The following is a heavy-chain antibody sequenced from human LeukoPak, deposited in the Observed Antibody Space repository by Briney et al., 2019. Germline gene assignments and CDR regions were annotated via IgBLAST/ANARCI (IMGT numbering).Heavy chain of an antibody. Sequence: GGSLRLSCAASGFTFNTYAMSWVPQAPGKGLEGVSALSDSGGSTSYADSVRGRFTISRDNSRNTLYLQMNSLRADDTAVYYCAKVRGRVLGPDFGYYFDYWGQGTVVTVSS. D-gene: IGHD2-8*02. CDR1: GFTFNTYA. CDR3: AKVRGRVLGPDFGYYFDY. CDR2: LSDSGGST. V-gene: IGHV3-23*01. J-gene: IGHJ4*02.